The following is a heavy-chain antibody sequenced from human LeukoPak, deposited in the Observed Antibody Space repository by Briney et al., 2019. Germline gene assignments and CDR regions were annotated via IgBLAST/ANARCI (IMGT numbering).Heavy chain of an antibody. D-gene: IGHD6-19*01. CDR2: ISYDGRNK. CDR1: GFTFSNFD. CDR3: AKDQSSGYFDY. Sequence: GGSLRLSCAASGFTFSNFDMHWVSQAPGKGLEWVALISYDGRNKYYADSVKGRSTISRDTSKNTLYLQMNSLRAEDTAVYYCAKDQSSGYFDYCGQGTLVTVSS. J-gene: IGHJ4*02. V-gene: IGHV3-30*18.